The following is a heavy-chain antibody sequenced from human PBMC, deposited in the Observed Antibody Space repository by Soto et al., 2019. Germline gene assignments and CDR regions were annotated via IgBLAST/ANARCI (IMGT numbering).Heavy chain of an antibody. Sequence: GGSLRLSCAASGFTFSSYAMHWVRQAPGKGLEWVAVIWYDGTTKYYADSVKGRFTISRDTSKNTLYLQMNSLRAEDTAVYFCARDGLEYSGYDIDYWGQGTLVTVSS. CDR1: GFTFSSYA. J-gene: IGHJ4*02. CDR3: ARDGLEYSGYDIDY. CDR2: IWYDGTTK. D-gene: IGHD5-12*01. V-gene: IGHV3-33*01.